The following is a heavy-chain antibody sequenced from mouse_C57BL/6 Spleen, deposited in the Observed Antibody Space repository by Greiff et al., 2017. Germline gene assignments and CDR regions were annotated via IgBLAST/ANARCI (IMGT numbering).Heavy chain of an antibody. CDR3: ARRAQARGLTY. V-gene: IGHV1-39*01. Sequence: EVKVVESGPELVKPGASVKISCKASGYSFTDYNMNWVKQSNGKSLEWIGVINPNYGTTSYNQKFKGKATLSVDQSSSTAYMQLNSLTSEDSAVYYCARRAQARGLTYWGQGTLVTVSA. CDR2: INPNYGTT. CDR1: GYSFTDYN. J-gene: IGHJ3*01. D-gene: IGHD3-2*02.